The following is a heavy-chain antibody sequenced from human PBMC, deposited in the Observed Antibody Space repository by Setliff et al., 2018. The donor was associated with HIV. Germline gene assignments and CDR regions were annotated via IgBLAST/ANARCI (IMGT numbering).Heavy chain of an antibody. J-gene: IGHJ6*03. D-gene: IGHD3-16*01. CDR1: GDSISTYY. Sequence: SETLSLTCTVSGDSISTYYWSWIRQPPGKGLEWIGHIYTSGSTNYNPSLKSRVTISTDTSKNHFSLKLTSVTAADTAVDYCARGLTRGGYHVYFYMDVWGKGTRVTVS. CDR2: IYTSGST. CDR3: ARGLTRGGYHVYFYMDV. V-gene: IGHV4-4*08.